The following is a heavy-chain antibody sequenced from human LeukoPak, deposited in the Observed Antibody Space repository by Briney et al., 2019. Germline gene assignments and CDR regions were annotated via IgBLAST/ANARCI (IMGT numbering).Heavy chain of an antibody. Sequence: GGSLRLSCAASGFTLSSYDMYWIRQAPGKGPEYVSAIIIGGSPSYADSVEGRFTISRDNSENTLYLQMGSLTAEDMAVYYCSRGHGDYWGQGTLVTVSS. V-gene: IGHV3-64*02. J-gene: IGHJ4*02. CDR1: GFTLSSYD. CDR2: IIIGGSP. CDR3: SRGHGDY.